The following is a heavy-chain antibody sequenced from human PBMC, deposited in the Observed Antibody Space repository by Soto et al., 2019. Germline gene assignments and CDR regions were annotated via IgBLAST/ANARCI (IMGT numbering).Heavy chain of an antibody. V-gene: IGHV4-31*03. CDR1: GGSISSGGYY. Sequence: SETLSLTCTVSGGSISSGGYYWSWIRQHPGKGLEWIGYIYYSGSTYYNPSLKSRVTISVDTSKNQFSLKLSSVTAADTAVYYCASYYCSGGSCYSPWFDPWGQGTLVTVSS. CDR2: IYYSGST. CDR3: ASYYCSGGSCYSPWFDP. D-gene: IGHD2-15*01. J-gene: IGHJ5*02.